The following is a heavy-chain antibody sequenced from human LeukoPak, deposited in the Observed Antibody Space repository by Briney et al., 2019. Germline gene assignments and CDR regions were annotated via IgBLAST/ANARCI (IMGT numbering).Heavy chain of an antibody. CDR1: GGSISSGSYY. CDR2: IFYSGNT. D-gene: IGHD6-19*01. V-gene: IGHV4-39*01. J-gene: IGHJ4*02. CDR3: ARHSSDWRRSDY. Sequence: SSETLSLTCTVSGGSISSGSYYWGWIRQPPGKGLEWIGSIFYSGNTYNNPSLKSRVTLSVDTPKNQFSLKMRSVTAADTAVFYCARHSSDWRRSDYWGQGTPVTVSS.